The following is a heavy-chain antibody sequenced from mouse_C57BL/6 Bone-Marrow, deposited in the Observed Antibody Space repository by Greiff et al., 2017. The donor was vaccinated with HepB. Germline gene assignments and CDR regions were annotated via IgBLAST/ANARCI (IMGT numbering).Heavy chain of an antibody. D-gene: IGHD2-5*01. CDR2: INPYNGGT. CDR3: ARRAYSNFLDY. CDR1: GYTFTDYY. V-gene: IGHV1-19*01. J-gene: IGHJ2*01. Sequence: VQLQQSGPVLVKPGASVKMSCKASGYTFTDYYMNWVKQSHGKSLEWIGVINPYNGGTSYNQKFKGKATLTVDKSSSTAYMELNSLTSEDSAVYYCARRAYSNFLDYWGQGTTLTVSS.